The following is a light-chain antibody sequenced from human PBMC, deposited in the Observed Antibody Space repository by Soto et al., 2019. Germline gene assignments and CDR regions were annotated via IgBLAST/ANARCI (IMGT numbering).Light chain of an antibody. V-gene: IGKV3-20*01. CDR1: QSVRSTY. CDR2: GAS. J-gene: IGKJ5*01. CDR3: QYYSSSLSIT. Sequence: IVLTQSPGTLSLSPGERATLSCRASQSVRSTYLAWYQQKPGQAPRLLIHGASSRATGIPDRFSGSGSGTDFTLTISRLEPEDFAVYYCQYYSSSLSITFGQGTRLEIK.